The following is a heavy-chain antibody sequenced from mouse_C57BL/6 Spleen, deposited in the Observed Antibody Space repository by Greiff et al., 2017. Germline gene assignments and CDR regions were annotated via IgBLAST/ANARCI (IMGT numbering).Heavy chain of an antibody. V-gene: IGHV1-26*01. J-gene: IGHJ2*01. Sequence: EVQLQQSGPELVKPGASVKISCKASGYTFTDYYMNWVKQSHGKSLEWIGDINPNNGGTSYNQKFKGKATLTVDKSSSTAYMELRSLTSEDSAVYYCATLYGYDNFDYWGQGTTLTVSS. CDR1: GYTFTDYY. CDR2: INPNNGGT. D-gene: IGHD2-2*01. CDR3: ATLYGYDNFDY.